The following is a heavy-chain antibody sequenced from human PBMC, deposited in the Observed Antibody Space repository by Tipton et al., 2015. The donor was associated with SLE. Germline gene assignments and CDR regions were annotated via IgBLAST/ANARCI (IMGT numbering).Heavy chain of an antibody. CDR1: GGSISSQY. J-gene: IGHJ4*02. D-gene: IGHD3-16*01. V-gene: IGHV4-59*08. CDR2: IYYSGNT. Sequence: TLSLTCTVSGGSISSQYWSWIRQPPGKGLEWIGYIYYSGNTHYNPSLQSRVTISVDTSKNQFSLKLSSVTAADTAVYYCARRPWGDYYMDYWGQGTLVTVSS. CDR3: ARRPWGDYYMDY.